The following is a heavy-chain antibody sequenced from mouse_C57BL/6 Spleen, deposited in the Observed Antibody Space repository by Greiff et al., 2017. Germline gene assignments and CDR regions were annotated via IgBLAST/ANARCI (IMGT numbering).Heavy chain of an antibody. D-gene: IGHD2-2*01. CDR2: ISDGGSYT. CDR3: ARGPYGYDEDWYFDV. V-gene: IGHV5-4*03. Sequence: EVKLVESGGGLVKPGGSLKLSCAASGFTFSSYAMSWVRQTPEKRLEWVATISDGGSYTYYPDNVKGRFTISRDNAKNNLYLQMSHLKSEDTAMYYCARGPYGYDEDWYFDVWGTGTTVTVSS. J-gene: IGHJ1*03. CDR1: GFTFSSYA.